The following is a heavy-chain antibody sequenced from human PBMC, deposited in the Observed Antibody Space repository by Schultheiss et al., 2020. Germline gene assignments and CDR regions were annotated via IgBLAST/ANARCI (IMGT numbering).Heavy chain of an antibody. CDR1: GFTFSSYD. V-gene: IGHV3-66*01. D-gene: IGHD2/OR15-2a*01. Sequence: GGSLRLSCAASGFTFSSYDMHWVRQAPGKGLEWVSIVYNVGRTYYADSVKGRFTISRDNSRDTLYLQMNSLRADDTAVYYCAKDLWMEDYNWFDPWGQGTLVTVSS. J-gene: IGHJ5*02. CDR2: VYNVGRT. CDR3: AKDLWMEDYNWFDP.